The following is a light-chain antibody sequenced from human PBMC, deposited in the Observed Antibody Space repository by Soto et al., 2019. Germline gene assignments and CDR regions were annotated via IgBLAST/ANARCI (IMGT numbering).Light chain of an antibody. Sequence: EVVMTQSPATLSVSPGERATLSCRASQSVGTNLAWYQQKPGQAPRLLIYDASTRATGIPASFSGSGSGTEFTLTFSSLQSEDIAVYYYQQSKNWPSLTFGGFTKVDI. V-gene: IGKV3-15*01. CDR3: QQSKNWPSLT. CDR2: DAS. J-gene: IGKJ4*01. CDR1: QSVGTN.